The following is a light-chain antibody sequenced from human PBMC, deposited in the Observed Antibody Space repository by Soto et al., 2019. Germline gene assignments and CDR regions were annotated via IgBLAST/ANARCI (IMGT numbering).Light chain of an antibody. J-gene: IGLJ2*01. CDR2: EGT. V-gene: IGLV2-23*03. CDR1: SSDVGSYTL. CDR3: CSYAGSSTFDVV. Sequence: QSALTQPASVSGSPGQSITISCTETSSDVGSYTLVSWYQQHPGKAPKLMVYEGTKRPSGVSNRFSGSKSGNTASLTISGLQAEDESDYYCCSYAGSSTFDVVFGGGTKVTVL.